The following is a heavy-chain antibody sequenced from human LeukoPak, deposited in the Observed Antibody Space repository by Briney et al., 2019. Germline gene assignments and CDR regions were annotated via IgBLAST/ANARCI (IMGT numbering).Heavy chain of an antibody. Sequence: PGRSLRLSCAASGFTFSSYGMHWVRQAPGKGLEWVANIKPDGSERYYVDSVKGRFTFSRDNAKNSLYLQMNSLRADDTAVYYCARGDNWSFDYWGQGALVTVSS. CDR2: IKPDGSER. CDR3: ARGDNWSFDY. J-gene: IGHJ4*02. V-gene: IGHV3-7*03. CDR1: GFTFSSYG. D-gene: IGHD1-20*01.